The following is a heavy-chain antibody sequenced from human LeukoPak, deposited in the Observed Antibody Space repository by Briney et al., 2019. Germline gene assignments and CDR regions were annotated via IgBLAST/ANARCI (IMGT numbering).Heavy chain of an antibody. CDR3: ARERTGTTRRTLDP. D-gene: IGHD1-7*01. CDR1: GGTSSSYD. CDR2: IYTSGST. V-gene: IGHV4-4*07. Sequence: PSETLSLTCTVSGGTSSSYDWSWIRQPSANGLAWSGRIYTSGSTNYNPSLKSRVTMSVDTSKNQFSLKLSSVTAADTAVYYCARERTGTTRRTLDPWGQGTLVTVSS. J-gene: IGHJ5*02.